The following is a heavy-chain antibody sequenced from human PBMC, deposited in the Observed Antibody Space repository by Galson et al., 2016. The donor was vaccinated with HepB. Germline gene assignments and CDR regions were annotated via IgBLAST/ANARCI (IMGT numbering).Heavy chain of an antibody. CDR1: GFTFSGYA. D-gene: IGHD3-16*01. J-gene: IGHJ4*02. Sequence: SLRLSCAASGFTFSGYAMTWVRQAPGKGLEWVSGISGSGDSTYSADCVKGRLTISRDNSKSTLYLQMNSLRAEDTAVYYCVKLRGRLYTGAENWGPGTLVTVSS. CDR2: ISGSGDST. CDR3: VKLRGRLYTGAEN. V-gene: IGHV3-23*01.